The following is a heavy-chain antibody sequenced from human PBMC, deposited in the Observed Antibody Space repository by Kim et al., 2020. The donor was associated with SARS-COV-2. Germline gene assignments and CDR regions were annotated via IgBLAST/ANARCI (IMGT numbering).Heavy chain of an antibody. J-gene: IGHJ4*02. D-gene: IGHD2-21*02. V-gene: IGHV3-23*01. Sequence: VKGRFTISRDNSKNTLYLQMNSLRAEDTAVYYCAKDRQRYIVVVTDGSDYWGQGTLVTVSS. CDR3: AKDRQRYIVVVTDGSDY.